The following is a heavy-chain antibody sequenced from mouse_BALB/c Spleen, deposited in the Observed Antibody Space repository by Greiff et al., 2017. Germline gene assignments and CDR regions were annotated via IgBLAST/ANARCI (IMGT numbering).Heavy chain of an antibody. CDR3: TRSDYYRYPWFAY. J-gene: IGHJ3*01. CDR2: INPSNGGT. V-gene: IGHV1S81*02. D-gene: IGHD2-14*01. Sequence: VKLMESGAELVKPGASVKLSCKASGYTFTSYYMYWVKQRPGQGLEWIGEINPSNGGTNFNEKFKSKATLTVDKSSSTAYMQLSSLTSEDSAVYYCTRSDYYRYPWFAYWGQGTLVTVSA. CDR1: GYTFTSYY.